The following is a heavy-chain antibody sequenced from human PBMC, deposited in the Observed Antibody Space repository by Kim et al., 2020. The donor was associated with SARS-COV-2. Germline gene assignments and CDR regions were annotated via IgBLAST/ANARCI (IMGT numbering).Heavy chain of an antibody. V-gene: IGHV4-4*02. CDR3: AREYSSGWYGYYYYGMDV. D-gene: IGHD6-19*01. CDR1: GGSISSSNL. CDR2: IYHSGST. Sequence: SETLSLTCAVSGGSISSSNLWSWVRQPPGKGLEWIGEIYHSGSTNYNPSLKSRVTISVDKSKNQFSLKLSSVTAADTAVYYCAREYSSGWYGYYYYGMDVWGQGTTVTVSS. J-gene: IGHJ6*02.